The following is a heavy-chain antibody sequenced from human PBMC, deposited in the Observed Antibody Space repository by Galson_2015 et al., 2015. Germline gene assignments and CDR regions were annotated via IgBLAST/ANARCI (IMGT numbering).Heavy chain of an antibody. CDR1: GGSISSSNW. CDR2: IYHSGST. Sequence: ETLSLTCAVSGGSISSSNWWSWVRQPPGKGLEWIGEIYHSGSTNYNPSLKSRVTISVDKSKNQFSLKLSSVTAADTAVYYCARVYSGYEQVDYWGQGTLVTVSS. CDR3: ARVYSGYEQVDY. D-gene: IGHD5-12*01. J-gene: IGHJ4*02. V-gene: IGHV4-4*02.